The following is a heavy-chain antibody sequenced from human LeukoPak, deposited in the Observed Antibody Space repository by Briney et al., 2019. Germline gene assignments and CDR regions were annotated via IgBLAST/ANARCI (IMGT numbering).Heavy chain of an antibody. CDR2: IIPIFGTT. CDR3: AMRAEVGATDY. J-gene: IGHJ4*02. D-gene: IGHD1-26*01. Sequence: ASVKVSCKAPGGTFSSYAISWVRQAPGQGLEWMGGIIPIFGTTNYAQRFQGRVTITTDESTSTAYRELSSLRSEDTTVCYCAMRAEVGATDYWGQGTLVTVSS. CDR1: GGTFSSYA. V-gene: IGHV1-69*05.